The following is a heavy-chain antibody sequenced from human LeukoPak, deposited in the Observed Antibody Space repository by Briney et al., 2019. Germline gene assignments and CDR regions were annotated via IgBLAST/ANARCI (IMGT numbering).Heavy chain of an antibody. V-gene: IGHV4-59*01. CDR3: ARLRWQLVGPYFDY. Sequence: SETLSLTCSFSGDSISTYYWSWIRQSPGKGLEWIGHIYSSGNTDYNSSLKSRVTISVDTSKSQFSLRLSSVTAADTAVYYCARLRWQLVGPYFDYWGQGILVTVSS. CDR2: IYSSGNT. J-gene: IGHJ4*02. CDR1: GDSISTYY. D-gene: IGHD1-26*01.